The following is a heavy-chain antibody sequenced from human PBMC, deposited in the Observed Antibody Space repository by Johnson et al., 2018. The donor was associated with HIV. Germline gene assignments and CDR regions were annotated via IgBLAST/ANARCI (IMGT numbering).Heavy chain of an antibody. Sequence: VQLVESGGGLVQPGGSLRLSCAASGFTVSSNYMSWVRQAPGQGLEWVSVISGSGGSTYSVDSVKGRFTISRDNSKNTLYLQMNSLRAEDTAVYYCAKEAYGGNSPHAFDIWGQGTMVTVSS. D-gene: IGHD4-23*01. V-gene: IGHV3-23*04. CDR1: GFTVSSNY. CDR2: ISGSGGST. CDR3: AKEAYGGNSPHAFDI. J-gene: IGHJ3*02.